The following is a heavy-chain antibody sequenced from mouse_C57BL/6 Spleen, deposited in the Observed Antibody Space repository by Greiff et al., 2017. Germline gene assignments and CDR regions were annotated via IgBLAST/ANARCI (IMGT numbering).Heavy chain of an antibody. Sequence: QVQLQQPGAELVKPGASVKMSCKASGYTFTSYWITWVKQRPGQGLEWIGDIYPGSGSTNYNEKFKSKATLTVDTSSSTAYMQLSSLTSEDSAVYYCARERDSDYDGPHYYAMDYWGQGTSVTVAS. CDR3: ARERDSDYDGPHYYAMDY. CDR1: GYTFTSYW. J-gene: IGHJ4*01. V-gene: IGHV1-55*01. D-gene: IGHD2-4*01. CDR2: IYPGSGST.